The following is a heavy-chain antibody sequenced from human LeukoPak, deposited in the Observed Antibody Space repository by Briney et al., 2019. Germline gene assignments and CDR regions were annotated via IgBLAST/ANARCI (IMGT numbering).Heavy chain of an antibody. CDR2: IKSKTDGRTT. V-gene: IGHV3-15*01. Sequence: GGSLRLSCAASGFTFSNAWMSWVRQAPGKGLEWVGRIKSKTDGRTTDYAAPVKGRFTISRDDSKNTLYLQMNSLKTEDTAVYYCTTDDYYYMDVWGKGTTVTVSS. J-gene: IGHJ6*03. CDR1: GFTFSNAW. CDR3: TTDDYYYMDV.